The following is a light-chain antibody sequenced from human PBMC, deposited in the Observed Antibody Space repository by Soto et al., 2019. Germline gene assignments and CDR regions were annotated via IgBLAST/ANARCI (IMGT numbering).Light chain of an antibody. CDR3: QQYGIYPWT. Sequence: DIQMTQSPSSVSASVGDRVTITCRASQSISTXLAXXQQKTGXXXKXLXXXXSSLESGVPSRFSGSGSATEFTLTISSMQPDDFATYYCQQYGIYPWTFGQRTKGDIK. J-gene: IGKJ1*01. CDR2: XXS. V-gene: IGKV1-5*01. CDR1: QSISTX.